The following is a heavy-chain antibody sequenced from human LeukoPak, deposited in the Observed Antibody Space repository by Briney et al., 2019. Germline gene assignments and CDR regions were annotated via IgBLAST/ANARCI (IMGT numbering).Heavy chain of an antibody. V-gene: IGHV4-31*03. CDR1: GGSISSGGYC. D-gene: IGHD3-22*01. CDR3: ARVHFNYYDSSGYPDY. J-gene: IGHJ4*02. Sequence: PSETLSLTCTVSGGSISSGGYCWSWIRQHPGKGLEWIGYIYYSGSTYYNPPLKSRVTISVDKSKNQFSLKLASVTAAYTAVYYGARVHFNYYDSSGYPDYWGQGTLVTVSS. CDR2: IYYSGST.